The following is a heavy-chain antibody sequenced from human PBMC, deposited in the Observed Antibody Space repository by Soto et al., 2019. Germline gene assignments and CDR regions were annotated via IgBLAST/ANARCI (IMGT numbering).Heavy chain of an antibody. Sequence: GASVKVSCKASGYTFTSYDINWVRQANGQGLEWMGWMNPNSGNTGYAQKFQGRVTMTRNTSISTAYMELSSLRSEDTAVYYCARLGGYCSSTSCPAGEAFDIWGQGTMVTVSS. D-gene: IGHD2-2*03. CDR1: GYTFTSYD. V-gene: IGHV1-8*01. J-gene: IGHJ3*02. CDR2: MNPNSGNT. CDR3: ARLGGYCSSTSCPAGEAFDI.